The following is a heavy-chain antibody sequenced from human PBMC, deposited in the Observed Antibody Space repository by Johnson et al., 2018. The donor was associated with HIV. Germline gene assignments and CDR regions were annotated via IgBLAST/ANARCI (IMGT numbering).Heavy chain of an antibody. CDR2: ISYDGSKK. Sequence: QVQLVESGGGVVQPGRSLRLSCAASGFTFSSYGMHWVRQAPGKGLEWVAVISYDGSKKYYADSVKGRFTISRDNSKNTLYLQINSLRAEDTAVYYCARDSGYEDHDGFDIWGQGTMVTVSS. J-gene: IGHJ3*02. D-gene: IGHD5-12*01. CDR3: ARDSGYEDHDGFDI. V-gene: IGHV3-30*03. CDR1: GFTFSSYG.